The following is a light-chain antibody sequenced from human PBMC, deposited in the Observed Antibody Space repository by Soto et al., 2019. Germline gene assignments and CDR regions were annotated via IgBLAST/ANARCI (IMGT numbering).Light chain of an antibody. V-gene: IGKV3-20*01. J-gene: IGKJ1*01. Sequence: EIVLTQSPGTLSLSPGERATLSCRASQSVSSSYLARYQQKPGQAPRPLIYGASSRAIGIPDRFSGSGSGTDFTLTISRLEPEDFAVYYCQQYGSSPWTFGQGTKV. CDR2: GAS. CDR3: QQYGSSPWT. CDR1: QSVSSSY.